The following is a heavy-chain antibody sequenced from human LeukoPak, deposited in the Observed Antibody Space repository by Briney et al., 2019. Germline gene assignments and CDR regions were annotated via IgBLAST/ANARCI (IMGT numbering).Heavy chain of an antibody. CDR3: ASLHPTDYSSSWSADY. CDR1: GYTFTSYG. CDR2: ISAYNGNT. V-gene: IGHV1-18*01. J-gene: IGHJ4*02. Sequence: GASVKVSCKASGYTFTSYGISWVRQAPGQGLEWMGWISAYNGNTNYAQKFQGRVTITADESTSIAYTELSSLRSEDTAVYYCASLHPTDYSSSWSADYWGQGTLVTVSS. D-gene: IGHD6-13*01.